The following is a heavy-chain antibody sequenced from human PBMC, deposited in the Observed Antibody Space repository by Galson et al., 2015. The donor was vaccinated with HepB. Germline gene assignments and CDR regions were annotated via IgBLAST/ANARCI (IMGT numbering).Heavy chain of an antibody. J-gene: IGHJ4*02. CDR3: ARGGTGFYTTRGY. D-gene: IGHD2-2*02. V-gene: IGHV3-72*01. CDR1: GFTFSDHY. CDR2: TRNKANSYFT. Sequence: SLRLSCAASGFTFSDHYMDWVRQAPGKGLEWVGRTRNKANSYFTEYAASVKGRFTISRDDSKNSLYLQMNSLKTEDTAVYYCARGGTGFYTTRGYWGQGTLVTVSS.